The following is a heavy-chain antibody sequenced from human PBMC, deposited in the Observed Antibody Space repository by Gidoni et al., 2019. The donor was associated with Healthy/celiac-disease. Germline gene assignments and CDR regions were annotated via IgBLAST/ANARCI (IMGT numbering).Heavy chain of an antibody. J-gene: IGHJ6*02. V-gene: IGHV1-46*01. D-gene: IGHD3-10*01. CDR3: ARAARRFSPGRGVLYYGMDV. CDR2: INPSGGST. CDR1: GYTFTSYY. Sequence: QVQLVQSGAEVKKPGASVKVSGKAYGYTFTSYYMHWVRQAPGHGLEWMGIINPSGGSTSYAQKFQGRVTMTRDTSTSTVYMELSSLRSEDTAVYYCARAARRFSPGRGVLYYGMDVWGQGTTVTVSS.